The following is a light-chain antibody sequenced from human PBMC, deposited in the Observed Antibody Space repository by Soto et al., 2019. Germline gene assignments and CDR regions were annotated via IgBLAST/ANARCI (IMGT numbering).Light chain of an antibody. V-gene: IGKV1-39*01. CDR1: QSISTN. J-gene: IGKJ1*01. Sequence: DIQMTQSPSSLSASVGDRVTITCRGSQSISTNLNWYQQKPGKAPKLLIYASSSLQTGVPSRFTGSRSGTDFTLTISRLQPEDSATYYCQHSYDTSWTFGRGTKVEIK. CDR2: ASS. CDR3: QHSYDTSWT.